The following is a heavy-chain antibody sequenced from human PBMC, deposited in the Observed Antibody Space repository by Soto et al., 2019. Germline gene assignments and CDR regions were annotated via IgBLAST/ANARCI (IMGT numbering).Heavy chain of an antibody. Sequence: ASVKVSCKASGGTFSSYAISWVRQAPGQGLEWMGGIIPIFGTANYAQKFQGRVTITADESTSTAYMELSSLRSEDTAVYYCASVPPFRRHSSGWAPNRSWFDPWGQGTLVTVSS. CDR2: IIPIFGTA. D-gene: IGHD6-19*01. CDR3: ASVPPFRRHSSGWAPNRSWFDP. V-gene: IGHV1-69*13. J-gene: IGHJ5*02. CDR1: GGTFSSYA.